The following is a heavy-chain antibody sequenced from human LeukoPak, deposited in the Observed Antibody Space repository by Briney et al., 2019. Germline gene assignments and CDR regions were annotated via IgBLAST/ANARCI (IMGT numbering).Heavy chain of an antibody. V-gene: IGHV3-30*18. CDR1: GFTLSSYG. CDR3: AKDWGNLSIVVVPAAPHDY. J-gene: IGHJ4*02. Sequence: GRSLRLSCAASGFTLSSYGMHWVRQAPGKGLEWVAVISYDGSNKYYADSVKGRFTISRDNSKNTLYLQMNSLRAEDTAVYYCAKDWGNLSIVVVPAAPHDYWGQGTLVTVSS. CDR2: ISYDGSNK. D-gene: IGHD2-2*01.